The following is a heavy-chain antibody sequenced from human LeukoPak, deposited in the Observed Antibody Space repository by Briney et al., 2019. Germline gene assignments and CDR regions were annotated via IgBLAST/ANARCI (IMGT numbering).Heavy chain of an antibody. CDR3: ASSYGDDTYYYYYYMDV. J-gene: IGHJ6*03. Sequence: PSETLSLTCAVYGGSFSGYYWSWIRQPPGKGLEWIGEINHSGSTNYNPSLKSRVTISVDTSKNQFSLKLSSVTAADTAVYYCASSYGDDTYYYYYYMDVWGKGTTVTISS. CDR2: INHSGST. D-gene: IGHD4-17*01. CDR1: GGSFSGYY. V-gene: IGHV4-34*01.